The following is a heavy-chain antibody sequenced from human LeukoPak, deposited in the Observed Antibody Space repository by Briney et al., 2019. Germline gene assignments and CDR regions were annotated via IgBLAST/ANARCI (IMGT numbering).Heavy chain of an antibody. CDR1: RFTFSSYW. CDR3: ARIGYSSSSLDL. CDR2: IKQDGSEK. V-gene: IGHV3-7*03. D-gene: IGHD6-6*01. Sequence: GGSLRLSCAASRFTFSSYWMSWVRQAPGKGLEWVANIKQDGSEKYYVDSVKGRFTISRDNAKNSVYLQMNSLRAEDTAIYNCARIGYSSSSLDLWGRGTLVTVSS. J-gene: IGHJ4*02.